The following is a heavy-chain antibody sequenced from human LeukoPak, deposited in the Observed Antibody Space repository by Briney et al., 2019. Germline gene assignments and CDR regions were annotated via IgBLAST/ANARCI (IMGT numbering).Heavy chain of an antibody. J-gene: IGHJ6*02. D-gene: IGHD3-10*01. CDR1: GYTLTELS. V-gene: IGHV1-24*01. CDR3: ARGGANYYGSGSYHFYGMDV. CDR2: FDPEDGET. Sequence: ASVKVSCKVSGYTLTELSMHWVRQAPGKGLEWMGGFDPEDGETIYAQKFQGRVTMTEDTSTDTAYMELSSLRSEDTAVYYCARGGANYYGSGSYHFYGMDVWGQGTTVTVSS.